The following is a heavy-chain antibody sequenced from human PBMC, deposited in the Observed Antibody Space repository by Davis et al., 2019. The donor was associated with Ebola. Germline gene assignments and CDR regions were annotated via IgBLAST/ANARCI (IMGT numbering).Heavy chain of an antibody. Sequence: PGGSLRLSCATSGFHFSNYAMHWVRQTPDKGLEWVAVASHDGTTTYYEDSVKGRFTISRDNSKNTLYLQLNRLRTEDTAVYFCARAVPGKEGLDYWGQGTLVTVSS. D-gene: IGHD6-19*01. CDR1: GFHFSNYA. CDR3: ARAVPGKEGLDY. CDR2: ASHDGTTT. J-gene: IGHJ4*02. V-gene: IGHV3-30*04.